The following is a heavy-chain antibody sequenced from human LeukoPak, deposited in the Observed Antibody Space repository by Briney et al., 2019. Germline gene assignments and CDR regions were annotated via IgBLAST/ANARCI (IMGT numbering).Heavy chain of an antibody. CDR1: GGTFSSYA. Sequence: SVKVSCKASGGTFSSYAISWVRQAPGQGLEWMGGIIPIFGTANYAQTFQGRVTITADESTSTAYMELSSLRSEDTAVYYCARIPLEVVVPAANHWYFDLWGRGTLVTVSS. CDR3: ARIPLEVVVPAANHWYFDL. D-gene: IGHD2-2*01. J-gene: IGHJ2*01. CDR2: IIPIFGTA. V-gene: IGHV1-69*01.